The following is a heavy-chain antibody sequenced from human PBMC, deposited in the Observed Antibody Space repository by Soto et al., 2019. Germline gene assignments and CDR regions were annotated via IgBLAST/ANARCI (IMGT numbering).Heavy chain of an antibody. J-gene: IGHJ6*02. CDR3: ARGIVVVPAALNIYYYYGMDV. D-gene: IGHD2-2*01. Sequence: ASVKVSCKASGYTFTSYAMHWVRQAPGQRLEWMGWINAGNGNTKYSRKFQGRVTITRDTSASTAYMELSSLRSEDTAVYYCARGIVVVPAALNIYYYYGMDVWGQGTTVTVS. CDR1: GYTFTSYA. V-gene: IGHV1-3*01. CDR2: INAGNGNT.